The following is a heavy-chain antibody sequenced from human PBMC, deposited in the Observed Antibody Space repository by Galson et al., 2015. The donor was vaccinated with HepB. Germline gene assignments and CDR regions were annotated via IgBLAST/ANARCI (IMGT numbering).Heavy chain of an antibody. V-gene: IGHV3-23*01. Sequence: SLRLSCAASGFAFRNHAMSWVRQAPGKGLEWVSAISGSGGSTYYVDSVKGRFTLSRDNSKNTVYLQMNSLRAEDTAVYYCAKVRYNWNDCDYWGQGTLVTVSS. CDR3: AKVRYNWNDCDY. D-gene: IGHD1-1*01. CDR2: ISGSGGST. J-gene: IGHJ4*02. CDR1: GFAFRNHA.